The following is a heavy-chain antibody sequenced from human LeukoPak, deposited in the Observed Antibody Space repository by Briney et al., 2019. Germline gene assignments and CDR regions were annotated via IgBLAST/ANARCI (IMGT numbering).Heavy chain of an antibody. CDR3: AKDHYYDSSGPPGYWYFDL. J-gene: IGHJ2*01. V-gene: IGHV3-9*01. D-gene: IGHD3-22*01. CDR1: GFTFDEYA. CDR2: ISWNSGSI. Sequence: PGGSLRLSCAASGFTFDEYAMHWVRQAPGKGLEWVSGISWNSGSIGYADSVKGRFTISRDNAKNSLYLQMNSLRAEDTALYYCAKDHYYDSSGPPGYWYFDLWGRGTLVTVSS.